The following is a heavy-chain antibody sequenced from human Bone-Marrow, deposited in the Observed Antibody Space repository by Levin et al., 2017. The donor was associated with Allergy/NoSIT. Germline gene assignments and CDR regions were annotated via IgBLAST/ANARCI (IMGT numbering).Heavy chain of an antibody. V-gene: IGHV3-48*04. CDR1: GFSFSSHS. D-gene: IGHD3-3*01. CDR2: ISPSGATR. J-gene: IGHJ4*02. Sequence: GESLKISCAGSGFSFSSHSMNWVRRVPGKGLEWISYISPSGATRDYSDSVKGRFTVSRDNFQKSVSLEMNNVRADDTAVYYCASRRTISGVGYYFNYWGLGTLVTVSA. CDR3: ASRRTISGVGYYFNY.